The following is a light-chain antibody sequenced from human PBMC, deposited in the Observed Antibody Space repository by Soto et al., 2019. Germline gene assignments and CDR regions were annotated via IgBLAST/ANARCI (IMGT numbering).Light chain of an antibody. J-gene: IGKJ4*01. V-gene: IGKV1-17*03. CDR1: QGISRY. CDR3: LRHHSYPLT. Sequence: DIQMTQSPSAMSASVGDRVTITCRASQGISRYLAWFQQKPGKVPKRLIYGASSLQSGVPSRFSGSGSGTEFTFTISSLQPEDFATYYCLRHHSYPLTFGGGTKVEIK. CDR2: GAS.